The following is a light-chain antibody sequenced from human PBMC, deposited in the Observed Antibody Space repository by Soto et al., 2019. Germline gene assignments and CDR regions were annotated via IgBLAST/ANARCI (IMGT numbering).Light chain of an antibody. CDR2: GAS. V-gene: IGKV3-20*01. J-gene: IGKJ1*01. CDR3: QQYGSSPWT. Sequence: EIVLTQSPGTLSLSPGERATLSCRASQNVSSSYLAWYQQKPDQAPRLLIYGASSRATGIPDRFSGSGSGTDFTLTISRLEPEDFAMYYCQQYGSSPWTFGQGTKVEIK. CDR1: QNVSSSY.